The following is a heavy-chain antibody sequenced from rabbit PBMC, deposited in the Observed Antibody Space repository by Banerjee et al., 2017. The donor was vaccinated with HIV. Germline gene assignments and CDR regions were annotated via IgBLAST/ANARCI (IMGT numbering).Heavy chain of an antibody. D-gene: IGHD1-1*01. Sequence: QEQLVESGGGLVQPEGSLTLTCKASGSDISSNAMCWVRQAPGKGLELIACIYSSNGDKWYASWVNGRFTISKTSSTTVTLQMTSLTAADTATYFCASGYSDVYFNLWGPGTLVTVS. CDR3: ASGYSDVYFNL. V-gene: IGHV1S47*01. J-gene: IGHJ4*01. CDR1: GSDISSNA. CDR2: IYSSNGDK.